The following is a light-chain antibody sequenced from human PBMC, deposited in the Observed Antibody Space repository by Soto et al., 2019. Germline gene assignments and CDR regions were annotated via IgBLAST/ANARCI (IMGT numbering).Light chain of an antibody. CDR1: SGSIASNY. CDR2: EDN. V-gene: IGLV6-57*01. CDR3: QSYDATNQV. Sequence: NFMLTQPHSVSESPGKTVIISCTRSSGSIASNYVQWYQQRPGSSPTTVISEDNQRPSGVPDRFSGSIDSSSNSASLTISGLETEDEADYFCQSYDATNQVFGGGTKVTVL. J-gene: IGLJ3*02.